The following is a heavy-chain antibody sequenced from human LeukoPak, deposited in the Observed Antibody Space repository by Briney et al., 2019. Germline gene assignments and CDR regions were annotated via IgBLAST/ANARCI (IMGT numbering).Heavy chain of an antibody. V-gene: IGHV4-39*01. D-gene: IGHD3-22*01. CDR3: ARHVSLYYYDSSGYYSFDY. CDR2: IYYSGIT. J-gene: IGHJ4*02. CDR1: GGSLSSSSYY. Sequence: SETLSLTCTVSGGSLSSSSYYWGWVRQPPGRGVEWVGSIYYSGITYYNPSLKSPVTISVDTSKNQFSLKLSSVTAADTAVYYCARHVSLYYYDSSGYYSFDYWGQGTLVTVSS.